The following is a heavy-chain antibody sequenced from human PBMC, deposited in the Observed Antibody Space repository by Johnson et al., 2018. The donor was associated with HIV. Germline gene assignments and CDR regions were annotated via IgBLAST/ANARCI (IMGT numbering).Heavy chain of an antibody. V-gene: IGHV3-20*04. CDR1: GFTFDDYG. D-gene: IGHD1-26*01. CDR3: TVHSGERTDHDAFDI. Sequence: VQLVESGGGVVQPGRSLRLSCAASGFTFDDYGMSWVRQAPGKGLEWVSGINWNGDKRGYADSVKGRFTISRDDSKNTAYLQMNSLKTEDTAVYYCTVHSGERTDHDAFDIWGQGTMVTVSS. CDR2: INWNGDKR. J-gene: IGHJ3*02.